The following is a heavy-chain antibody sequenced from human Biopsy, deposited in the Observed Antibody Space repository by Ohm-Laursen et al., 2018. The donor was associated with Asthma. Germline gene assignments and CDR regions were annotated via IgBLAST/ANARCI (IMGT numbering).Heavy chain of an antibody. Sequence: SVKVSCKASGDSFSNYATSWVRQAPGQGLEWMGGLIPVLGTPDHAQMFEGRVTITADESTRTAFMDLRSLRSDDTAIYFCARARETTNYGDSDFDIWGQGTLITVSS. V-gene: IGHV1-69*13. D-gene: IGHD2-8*01. CDR1: GDSFSNYA. J-gene: IGHJ4*02. CDR2: LIPVLGTP. CDR3: ARARETTNYGDSDFDI.